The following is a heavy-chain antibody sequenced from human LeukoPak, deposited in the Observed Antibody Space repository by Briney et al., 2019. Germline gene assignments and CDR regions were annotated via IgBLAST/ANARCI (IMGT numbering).Heavy chain of an antibody. Sequence: GGSLRLSCAASGFTLSRYWMTWVRQAPGKGLEWLVTIDQDGSDRYSVDSVKGRFTISRDNAKNSLYLQMNSLRAEDTAVYYCARDVLWRVATLNYWGQGALVTVSS. CDR3: ARDVLWRVATLNY. J-gene: IGHJ4*02. CDR1: GFTLSRYW. CDR2: IDQDGSDR. D-gene: IGHD3-3*01. V-gene: IGHV3-7*01.